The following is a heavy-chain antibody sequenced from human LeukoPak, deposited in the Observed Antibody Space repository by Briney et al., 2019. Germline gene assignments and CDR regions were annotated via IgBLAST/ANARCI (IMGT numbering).Heavy chain of an antibody. Sequence: ASVKVSCKASGYTFTSYGISWVRQAPGQGLEWMGWISAYNGNTNYAQKLQGRVTMTTDTSTSTAYMELRSLRSEDTAVYYCARGLKVRITMVRGVHFNWFDPWGQGTLVTVSS. J-gene: IGHJ5*02. CDR2: ISAYNGNT. CDR3: ARGLKVRITMVRGVHFNWFDP. D-gene: IGHD3-10*01. V-gene: IGHV1-18*01. CDR1: GYTFTSYG.